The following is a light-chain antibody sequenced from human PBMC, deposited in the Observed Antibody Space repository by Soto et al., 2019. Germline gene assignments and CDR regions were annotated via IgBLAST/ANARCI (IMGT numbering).Light chain of an antibody. J-gene: IGKJ1*01. Sequence: DIVMTQSPLTLPVTPEEPASISCRSSQSLLHSNRYNALDWYLQKPGQSPQLLIYLGSNRASGVPGRFSGSGSGTDFTLTISRVEPEDVGVYYCMQALQTPWTFGQGTKVEIK. CDR1: QSLLHSNRYNA. CDR2: LGS. CDR3: MQALQTPWT. V-gene: IGKV2-28*01.